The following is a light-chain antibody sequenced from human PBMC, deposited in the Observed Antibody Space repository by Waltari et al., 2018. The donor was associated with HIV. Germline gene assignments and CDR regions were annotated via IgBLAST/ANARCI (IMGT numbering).Light chain of an antibody. CDR2: GNN. Sequence: QSVLTQPPSVSGAPGQRVTISCTGSSSNIGAGYAVHWYQQLPGTAPKLLMYGNNNRASGVPDRFSGSKFGPSASLAITGLQAEDEAYYYCQSYDSGSSGSVVGGGTKLTVL. CDR1: SSNIGAGYA. CDR3: QSYDSGSSGSV. V-gene: IGLV1-40*01. J-gene: IGLJ2*01.